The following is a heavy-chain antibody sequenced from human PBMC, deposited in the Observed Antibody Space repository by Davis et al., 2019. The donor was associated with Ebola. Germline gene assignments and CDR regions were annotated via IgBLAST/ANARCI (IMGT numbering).Heavy chain of an antibody. J-gene: IGHJ4*02. CDR3: AKDSSSWAYYDSAGYPFDH. CDR1: GYTFTNFG. CDR2: ISAYNGQI. D-gene: IGHD6-13*01. Sequence: ASVKVSCKTSGYTFTNFGISWIRQAPGQGLEWMGWISAYNGQIKYAQKFEGRVTMTTDTSTNTGYMELRSLKSDDTAMYYCAKDSSSWAYYDSAGYPFDHWGQGTLVTVSS. V-gene: IGHV1-18*01.